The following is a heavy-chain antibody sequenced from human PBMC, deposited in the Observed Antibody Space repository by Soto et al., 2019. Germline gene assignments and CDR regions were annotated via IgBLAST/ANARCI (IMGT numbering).Heavy chain of an antibody. J-gene: IGHJ5*02. Sequence: QVQLVQSGAEVKKPGSSVKVSCKASGGTFSSYAISWVRQAPGQGLEWTGGIIPIFGTANYAQKFQGRVTITADESTSTAYMELSSLRSEDTAVYYCAREEGYYYEPGAWFDPWGQGTLVTVSS. CDR2: IIPIFGTA. V-gene: IGHV1-69*01. CDR3: AREEGYYYEPGAWFDP. D-gene: IGHD3-22*01. CDR1: GGTFSSYA.